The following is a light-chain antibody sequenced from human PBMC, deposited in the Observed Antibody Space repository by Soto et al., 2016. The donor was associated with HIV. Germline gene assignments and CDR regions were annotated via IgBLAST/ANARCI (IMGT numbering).Light chain of an antibody. Sequence: LTQPPSVSVAPGKTARITCEGHNIGDRSVHWYQQRPGQAPVLVVYDDDDRPSGIPERFSGSNSGNTATLTISRVEAGDEADYHCQVWHSSSDHRVFGGGTKLTVL. CDR2: DDD. V-gene: IGLV3-21*03. J-gene: IGLJ3*02. CDR1: NIGDRS. CDR3: QVWHSSSDHRV.